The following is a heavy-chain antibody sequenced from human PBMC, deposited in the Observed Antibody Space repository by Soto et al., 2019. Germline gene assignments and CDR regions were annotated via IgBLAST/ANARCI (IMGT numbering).Heavy chain of an antibody. Sequence: DVQLVESGGGLVQPGGSLRLSCAASGFTFSNSWMHWVSQVSGKGLEWVSRINADGTSTSYADSVKGRFTISRDNAKNTLYLHVNSLRAEDTAVYYCVKVLARGVGVPRFYFDSWGQGALVTVSS. CDR1: GFTFSNSW. V-gene: IGHV3-74*01. CDR3: VKVLARGVGVPRFYFDS. D-gene: IGHD2-2*01. J-gene: IGHJ4*02. CDR2: INADGTST.